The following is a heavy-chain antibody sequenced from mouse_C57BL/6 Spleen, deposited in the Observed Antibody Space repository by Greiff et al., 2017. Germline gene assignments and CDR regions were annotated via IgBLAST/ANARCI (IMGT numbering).Heavy chain of an antibody. D-gene: IGHD1-1*01. CDR3: ARRAYGTGWYFDV. CDR1: GYTFTSYW. CDR2: IYPSDSET. J-gene: IGHJ1*03. V-gene: IGHV1-61*01. Sequence: QVQLQQPGAELVRPGSSVKLSCKASGYTFTSYWMDWVKQRPGQGLEWIGNIYPSDSETHYNQKFKDKATLTVDESSSTAYMQLSSLTSEDSAVYDCARRAYGTGWYFDVWGTGTTVTVSS.